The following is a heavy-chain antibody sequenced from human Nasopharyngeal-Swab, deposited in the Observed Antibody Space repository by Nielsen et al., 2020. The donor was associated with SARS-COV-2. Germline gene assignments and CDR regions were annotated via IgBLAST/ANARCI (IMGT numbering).Heavy chain of an antibody. CDR1: GFTFSNYA. J-gene: IGHJ4*02. CDR2: ITHDRINK. V-gene: IGHV3-30-3*01. D-gene: IGHD2-21*02. CDR3: ATLRTAPF. Sequence: GGSLRLSCAASGFTFSNYAMHWVRQAPGTGLEWVALITHDRINKYHADSVKGRFTISRDNSKNTVYLQMSSLRSDDTALYYCATLRTAPFWGQGTLVTVSS.